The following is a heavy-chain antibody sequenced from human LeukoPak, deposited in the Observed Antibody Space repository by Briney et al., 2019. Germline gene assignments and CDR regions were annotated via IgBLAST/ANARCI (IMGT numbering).Heavy chain of an antibody. V-gene: IGHV1-18*01. Sequence: ASVKVSCKASGYTFTRYGISWVRQAPGQGLEWMGWISGSNGNTNYAQKFQGRVTMTTDTSTSTAYMELRSLRSDDTAVYYCARAGRGTYYYFDYWGQGTLVTVSS. CDR2: ISGSNGNT. CDR1: GYTFTRYG. CDR3: ARAGRGTYYYFDY. D-gene: IGHD3-10*01. J-gene: IGHJ4*02.